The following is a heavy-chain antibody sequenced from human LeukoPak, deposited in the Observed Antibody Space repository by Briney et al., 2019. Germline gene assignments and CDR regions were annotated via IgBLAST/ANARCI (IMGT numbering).Heavy chain of an antibody. J-gene: IGHJ1*01. CDR3: ASRIAAAGGRYFQH. D-gene: IGHD6-13*01. Sequence: PGRSLRLSCAASGFTFDDYAMHWVRQAPWKGLEWVSGISWNSGNIVYADSVKGRFTISRDNAKNSLFLQMNSLRAEDTALYYCASRIAAAGGRYFQHWGQGTLVTVSS. CDR1: GFTFDDYA. CDR2: ISWNSGNI. V-gene: IGHV3-9*01.